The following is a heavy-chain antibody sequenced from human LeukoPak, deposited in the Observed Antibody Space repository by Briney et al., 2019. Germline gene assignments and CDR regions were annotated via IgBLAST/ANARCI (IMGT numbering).Heavy chain of an antibody. Sequence: PGGFLIFCSAASDITFSSYAMSWVRQAPRKRLELVSAFSGSGGTTYYVDSVKGRFTISRDNSKNTLYLQMNSLRAEDTAVYYCAKDRYSSSWYGTNDYWGQGTLVTVSS. J-gene: IGHJ4*02. CDR2: FSGSGGTT. CDR1: DITFSSYA. V-gene: IGHV3-23*01. D-gene: IGHD6-13*01. CDR3: AKDRYSSSWYGTNDY.